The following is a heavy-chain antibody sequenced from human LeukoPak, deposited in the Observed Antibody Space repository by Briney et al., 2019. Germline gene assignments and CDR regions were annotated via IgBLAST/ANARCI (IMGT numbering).Heavy chain of an antibody. D-gene: IGHD3-22*01. V-gene: IGHV3-7*01. Sequence: GGSLRLSCGASGFTFSIYWMSWVRQAPGKGLEWVANIKQYGSEQYYVNSVRGRFTISRDNADNSLYLQMNSLRAEDTAVYYCARREYYYDTSGYRGGLDFWGQGTLVTVSS. J-gene: IGHJ4*02. CDR2: IKQYGSEQ. CDR3: ARREYYYDTSGYRGGLDF. CDR1: GFTFSIYW.